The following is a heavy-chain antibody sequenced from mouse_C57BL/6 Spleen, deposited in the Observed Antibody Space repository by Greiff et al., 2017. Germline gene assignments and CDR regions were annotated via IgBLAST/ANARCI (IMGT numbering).Heavy chain of an antibody. Sequence: QVQLQQSGAELVRPGTSVKLSCKASGYTFTSYWMHWVKQRPGQGLEWIGVIDPSDSYTNYNQKFKGKATLTVDTSSSTAYMQLSSLTSEDSAVYYCARYYDYDVAMDYWGQGTSVTVSS. CDR2: IDPSDSYT. J-gene: IGHJ4*01. D-gene: IGHD2-4*01. CDR1: GYTFTSYW. CDR3: ARYYDYDVAMDY. V-gene: IGHV1-59*01.